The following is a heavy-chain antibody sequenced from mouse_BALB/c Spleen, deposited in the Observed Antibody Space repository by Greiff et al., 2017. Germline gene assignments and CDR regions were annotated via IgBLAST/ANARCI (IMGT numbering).Heavy chain of an antibody. Sequence: EVQVVESGGGLVQPGGSRKLSCAASGFTFSSFGMDWVRQVPENGLEWVAYISSGGSTIYYAETVKGRSTISRDNPKNTQFLQMTSLRSEDTAMYYYARKEVLGLHYWGEGTTRTVSS. J-gene: IGHJ2*01. V-gene: IGHV5-17*02. CDR2: ISSGGSTI. D-gene: IGHD4-1*01. CDR1: GFTFSSFG. CDR3: ARKEVLGLHY.